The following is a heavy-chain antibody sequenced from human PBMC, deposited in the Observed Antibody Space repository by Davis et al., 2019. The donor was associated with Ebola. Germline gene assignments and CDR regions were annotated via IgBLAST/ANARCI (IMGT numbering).Heavy chain of an antibody. V-gene: IGHV4-4*02. CDR3: ARGCYGSGSYETYYFDY. Sequence: PSETLSLTCAVSGGSISSSNWWSWVRQPPGKGLEWIGEIYHSGSTNYNPSLKSRVTISVDKSKNQFSLKLSSVTAADTAVYYCARGCYGSGSYETYYFDYWGQGTLVTVSS. D-gene: IGHD3-10*01. CDR2: IYHSGST. J-gene: IGHJ4*02. CDR1: GGSISSSNW.